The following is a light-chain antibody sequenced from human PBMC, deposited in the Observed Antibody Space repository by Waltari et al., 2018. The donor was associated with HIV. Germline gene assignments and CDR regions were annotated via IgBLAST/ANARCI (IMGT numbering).Light chain of an antibody. CDR1: SSNIGAAYD. V-gene: IGLV1-40*01. J-gene: IGLJ2*01. Sequence: QSVLTQPPSVSGAPGQRVTISCTGGSSNIGAAYDVHWYQQIPGTAPKLLISGNKNRPSGFPDRFSASKSGASASLAITGLQAEDEADYFCQSYDRSLSASVVFGGGTKLTVL. CDR2: GNK. CDR3: QSYDRSLSASVV.